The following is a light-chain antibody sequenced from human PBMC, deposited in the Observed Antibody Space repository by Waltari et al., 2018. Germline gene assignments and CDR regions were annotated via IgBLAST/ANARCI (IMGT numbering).Light chain of an antibody. J-gene: IGKJ2*01. V-gene: IGKV1-39*01. CDR2: AAS. Sequence: DIEMTQPPSSLSESVGDRVTVPCRASQSITNYLNWYQHKPGKAPKLLISAASSLQSGVPSRFSGSGSGTDFTLTISGLQPEDFATYYCQQSYSTPPYTFGQGTKLEIK. CDR1: QSITNY. CDR3: QQSYSTPPYT.